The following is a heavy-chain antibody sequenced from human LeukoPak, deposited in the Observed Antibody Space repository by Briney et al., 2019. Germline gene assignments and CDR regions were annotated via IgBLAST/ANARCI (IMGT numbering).Heavy chain of an antibody. CDR1: GYSFTSYW. CDR3: ARHPDPRGASWFIRFDN. V-gene: IGHV5-51*01. J-gene: IGHJ4*02. CDR2: IYPGDSDT. Sequence: GASLQISCKASGYSFTSYWIGWVRQLPGKGLEWMGIIYPGDSDTRYSPSFQGQVTISADKSTSTAYLQWSSLKASDTAMYYCARHPDPRGASWFIRFDNWGQGTLVTVSS. D-gene: IGHD3-16*02.